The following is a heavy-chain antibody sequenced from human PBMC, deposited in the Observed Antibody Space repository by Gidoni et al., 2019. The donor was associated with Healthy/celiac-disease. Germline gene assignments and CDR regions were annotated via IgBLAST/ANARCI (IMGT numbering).Heavy chain of an antibody. V-gene: IGHV3-73*01. CDR1: RFTFSGSA. CDR3: SCTTRSLKPFDY. CDR2: IRSEANSYAT. J-gene: IGHJ4*02. Sequence: EVQLVESGGGLVQPGGSLKLSCAASRFTFSGSAMPWVRQASGKGLEWVGRIRSEANSYATAYAASVKGRFTISRDDSKNTAYLQMNRLKTEDTAVYYCSCTTRSLKPFDYWGQGTLVTVSS. D-gene: IGHD4-17*01.